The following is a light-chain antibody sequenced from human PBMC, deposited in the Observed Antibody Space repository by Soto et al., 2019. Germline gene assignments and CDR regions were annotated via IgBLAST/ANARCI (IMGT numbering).Light chain of an antibody. CDR2: GAT. CDR3: QQYGGSPLIT. Sequence: EIVLTQSPGTLSLSPGERATLSCRASQSVYNNYLAWYQQKPGQAPRLLIYGATSRATGIPDRFSGSGSGTDFTLTISRLEPEEFAVYYCQQYGGSPLITFGQGTRLEIK. CDR1: QSVYNNY. V-gene: IGKV3-20*01. J-gene: IGKJ5*01.